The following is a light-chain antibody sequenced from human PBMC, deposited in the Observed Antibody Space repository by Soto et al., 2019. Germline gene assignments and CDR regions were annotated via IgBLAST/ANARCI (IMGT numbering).Light chain of an antibody. CDR2: GAS. CDR3: QQWKT. Sequence: EIVLTQSPGTLSLSPGERATLSCRASQSVSASYLAWYQQKPGQAPRLLIYGASSRATSIPHWFSGSGSGTDFTLTISRLEPEDFAVYYCQQWKTFGQGTKVEIK. V-gene: IGKV3-20*01. J-gene: IGKJ1*01. CDR1: QSVSASY.